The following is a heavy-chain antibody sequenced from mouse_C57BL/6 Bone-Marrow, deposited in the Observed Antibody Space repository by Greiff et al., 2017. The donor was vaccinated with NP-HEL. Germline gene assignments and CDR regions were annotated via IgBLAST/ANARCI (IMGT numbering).Heavy chain of an antibody. CDR3: ASPGLDY. V-gene: IGHV3-1*01. Sequence: DVQLQESGPGMVKPSQSLSLTCTVTGYSITSGYDWHWIRHFPGNKLEWMGYISYSGSTNYNPSLKSRISITHDTSKNHFFLKLNSVTTEDTATYYCASPGLDYWGQGTSVTVSS. CDR2: ISYSGST. J-gene: IGHJ4*01. CDR1: GYSITSGYD.